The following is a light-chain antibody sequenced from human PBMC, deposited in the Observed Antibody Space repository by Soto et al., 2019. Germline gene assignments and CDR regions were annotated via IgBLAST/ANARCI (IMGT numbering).Light chain of an antibody. V-gene: IGLV2-8*01. Sequence: QSVLTQPPSASGSPGQSVTISCTGTSSDVGGYNYVSWYQQHPGKAPKLMIYEVSKRPSGVPDRFSGSKSDNTASLTVSGLQAEDEADYYCSSYAGSTPYVFGTGTKLTVL. CDR2: EVS. J-gene: IGLJ1*01. CDR3: SSYAGSTPYV. CDR1: SSDVGGYNY.